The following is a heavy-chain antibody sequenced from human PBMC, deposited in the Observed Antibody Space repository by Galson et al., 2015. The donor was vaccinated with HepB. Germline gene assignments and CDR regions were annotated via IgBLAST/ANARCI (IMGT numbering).Heavy chain of an antibody. D-gene: IGHD6-13*01. CDR2: IYYSGST. CDR3: ARLFAGSFDF. Sequence: LSLTCTVSGGSISSSSYYWGWIRQPPGKGLEWIGSIYYSGSTYYNPSLKSRLTISVDPSRNHFSLKLSSATAADTAVYYCARLFAGSFDFWGQGTLVTVSS. J-gene: IGHJ4*02. V-gene: IGHV4-39*01. CDR1: GGSISSSSYY.